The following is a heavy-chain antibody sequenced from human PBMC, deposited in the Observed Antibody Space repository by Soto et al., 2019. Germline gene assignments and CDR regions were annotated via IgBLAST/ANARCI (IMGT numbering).Heavy chain of an antibody. Sequence: SETLSLTCVVYGGSFSGYYWSWIRQSPGRGLEWIGEINHSGNSNYNPSLKSRITMSVDTPKNQFSLELSSVTAADTALYYCARRKTFSPYYFDYWGQGTLVTVSS. CDR2: INHSGNS. V-gene: IGHV4-34*01. CDR1: GGSFSGYY. CDR3: ARRKTFSPYYFDY. J-gene: IGHJ4*02. D-gene: IGHD3-16*01.